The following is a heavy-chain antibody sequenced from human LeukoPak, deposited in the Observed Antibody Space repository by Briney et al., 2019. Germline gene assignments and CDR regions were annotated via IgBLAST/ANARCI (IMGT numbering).Heavy chain of an antibody. V-gene: IGHV4-39*01. Sequence: PSETLSLTCTVSGGSISSSSYYWRWIRQPPGKGLEWIGSIYYSGSTYYNPSLKSRVTISVDTSKNHFSLKLSCVTAADTALYYSARYSLGRSGYYYGAFDAFDIWGQGTMVTVSS. CDR2: IYYSGST. D-gene: IGHD3-22*01. CDR3: ARYSLGRSGYYYGAFDAFDI. J-gene: IGHJ3*02. CDR1: GGSISSSSYY.